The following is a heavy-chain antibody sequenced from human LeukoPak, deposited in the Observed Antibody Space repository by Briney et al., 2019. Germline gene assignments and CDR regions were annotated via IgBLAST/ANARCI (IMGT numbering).Heavy chain of an antibody. D-gene: IGHD3-16*01. J-gene: IGHJ6*03. CDR2: IYYSGST. CDR3: ARGWGPYYYCYYYMDV. CDR1: GGSISSYY. Sequence: SETLSLTCTVSGGSISSYYWSWIRQPPGKGLGWIGYIYYSGSTYYNPSLKSRVTISVDTSKNQFSLKLSSVTAADTAVYYCARGWGPYYYCYYYMDVWGKGTTVTVSS. V-gene: IGHV4-59*01.